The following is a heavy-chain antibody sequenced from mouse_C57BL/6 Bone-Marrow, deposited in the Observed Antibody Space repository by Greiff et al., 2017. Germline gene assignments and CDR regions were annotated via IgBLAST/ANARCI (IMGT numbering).Heavy chain of an antibody. J-gene: IGHJ2*01. V-gene: IGHV1-62-2*01. D-gene: IGHD2-13*01. Sequence: QVQLKESGAELVKPGASVKLSCKASGYTFTEYTIHWVKQRSGQGLEWIGWFYPGSGSIKYNEKFKDKATLTADKSSSTVYMGLSRLTYEDSAVYFGARHEEGDPYREYFDYWGQGTTLTVSS. CDR2: FYPGSGSI. CDR3: ARHEEGDPYREYFDY. CDR1: GYTFTEYT.